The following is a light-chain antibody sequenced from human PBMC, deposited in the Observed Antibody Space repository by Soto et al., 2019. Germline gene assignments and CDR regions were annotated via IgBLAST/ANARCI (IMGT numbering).Light chain of an antibody. V-gene: IGKV3D-15*01. J-gene: IGKJ4*01. CDR1: QSVNIN. Sequence: EIVMTQSPVTLSVSPGERVTLACRASQSVNINLAWYQQRTGQAPRVLIHGASNRDSGIPDRFSGSGSGTDFTLTISSLEPDDFALYYCQQYKDWPPLTFGGGTRVEIK. CDR3: QQYKDWPPLT. CDR2: GAS.